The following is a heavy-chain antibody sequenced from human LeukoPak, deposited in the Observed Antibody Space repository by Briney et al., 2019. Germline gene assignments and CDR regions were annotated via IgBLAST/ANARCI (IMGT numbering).Heavy chain of an antibody. CDR1: GFTFSSYA. D-gene: IGHD2-2*01. J-gene: IGHJ4*02. CDR2: ISGSGGST. V-gene: IGHV3-23*01. Sequence: PAGSLRLSCAASGFTFSSYAMSWVRQAPGKGLEWVSAISGSGGSTYYADSVKGRFTISRDNSKNTLYLQMNSLRAEDTAVYYCAKRSRVVPAANFDYWGQGTLVTVSS. CDR3: AKRSRVVPAANFDY.